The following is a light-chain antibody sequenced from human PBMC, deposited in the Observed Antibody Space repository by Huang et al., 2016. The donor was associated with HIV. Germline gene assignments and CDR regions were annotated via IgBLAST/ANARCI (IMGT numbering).Light chain of an antibody. CDR3: QQYNDWPPYT. J-gene: IGKJ2*01. V-gene: IGKV3-15*01. CDR1: QDINTN. Sequence: EVIMTQSPATLSVAPGERATLYCRASQDINTNLVWYQQKPGQAPRVMIYGTSSRAIGIPARFSGSGSGTEFNLTISSLQPEDFAIYYCQQYNDWPPYTFGQGTKLEIK. CDR2: GTS.